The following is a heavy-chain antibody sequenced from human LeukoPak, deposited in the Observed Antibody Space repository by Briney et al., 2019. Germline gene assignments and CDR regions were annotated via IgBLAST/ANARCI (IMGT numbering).Heavy chain of an antibody. CDR2: INHSGST. Sequence: SETLSLTCAVYGGSFSGYYWSWIRQPPGKGLEWTGEINHSGSTNYNPSLKSRVTISVNTSKNQFSLKLSSVTAADTAVYYCARGYRDYGSGSPRAGLDYWGQGTLVTVSS. V-gene: IGHV4-34*01. J-gene: IGHJ4*02. CDR3: ARGYRDYGSGSPRAGLDY. CDR1: GGSFSGYY. D-gene: IGHD3-10*01.